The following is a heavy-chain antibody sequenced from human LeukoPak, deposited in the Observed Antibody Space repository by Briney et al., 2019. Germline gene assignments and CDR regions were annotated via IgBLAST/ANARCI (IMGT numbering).Heavy chain of an antibody. D-gene: IGHD2-21*01. CDR1: GFTFGNYA. Sequence: GGSLRLSCAASGFTFGNYAMSWVRQAPGKGLECVPSLSDNGGSPYYAESVNGRFTISRDNSKNTLYLHMNSLRVEDTAGYYCAKDPETYSSRWFDSWGQGTLVSGTS. J-gene: IGHJ5*01. V-gene: IGHV3-23*01. CDR3: AKDPETYSSRWFDS. CDR2: LSDNGGSP.